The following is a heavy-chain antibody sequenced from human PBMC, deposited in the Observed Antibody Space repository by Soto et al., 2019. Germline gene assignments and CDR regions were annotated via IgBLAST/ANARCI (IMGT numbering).Heavy chain of an antibody. CDR1: GGSLSGATYS. CDR3: ARSREFDY. J-gene: IGHJ4*02. Sequence: PSETLSLTCGVSGGSLSGATYSWNWIRQPPGKGLEWIGYIFPSGNTYYNPSLKSRVTISIDVSKNQFSLSLRSLTAADTAVYYCARSREFDYWSQGTLVTVS. CDR2: IFPSGNT. V-gene: IGHV4-30-2*01.